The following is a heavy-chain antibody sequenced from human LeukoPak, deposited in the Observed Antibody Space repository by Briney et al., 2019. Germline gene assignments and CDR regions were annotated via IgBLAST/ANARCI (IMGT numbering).Heavy chain of an antibody. CDR1: GGSISNYY. Sequence: NPSETLSLTCTVSGGSISNYYWSWIRQPAGKGLEWIGRIYSSGTTIYNPSLKSRVTMSVDTSENQFSLKLSSVTAADTAVYYCARYVVYGSGKYYFDYWGQGTLVTVSS. J-gene: IGHJ4*02. CDR2: IYSSGTT. CDR3: ARYVVYGSGKYYFDY. V-gene: IGHV4-4*07. D-gene: IGHD3-10*01.